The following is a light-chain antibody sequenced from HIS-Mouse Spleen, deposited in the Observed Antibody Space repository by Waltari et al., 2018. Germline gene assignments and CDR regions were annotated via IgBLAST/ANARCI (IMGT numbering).Light chain of an antibody. CDR1: SSDVGGYNY. CDR3: CSYAGSYTGV. Sequence: QSALTQPRSVSGSPGQSVTISCTGTSSDVGGYNYVSWYQQHPGQAPNLLIYDVSKRPSWVPDRFSGSNSGNTASLTISGLQAEDEADYYCCSYAGSYTGVFGTGTKVTVL. CDR2: DVS. J-gene: IGLJ1*01. V-gene: IGLV2-11*01.